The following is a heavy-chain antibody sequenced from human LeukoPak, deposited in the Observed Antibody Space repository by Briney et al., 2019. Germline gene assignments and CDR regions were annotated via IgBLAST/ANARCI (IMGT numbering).Heavy chain of an antibody. J-gene: IGHJ4*02. CDR1: GFTVSSNY. Sequence: GGSLRLSCAASGFTVSSNYMSWVRQAPGNGLEWVSVIYSGGSTYYADSVKGRFTISRDNSKNTLYLQMNSLRAEDTAVYYCARVDLQQPQLRHFDYWGQGTLVTVSS. CDR2: IYSGGST. CDR3: ARVDLQQPQLRHFDY. D-gene: IGHD6-13*01. V-gene: IGHV3-66*01.